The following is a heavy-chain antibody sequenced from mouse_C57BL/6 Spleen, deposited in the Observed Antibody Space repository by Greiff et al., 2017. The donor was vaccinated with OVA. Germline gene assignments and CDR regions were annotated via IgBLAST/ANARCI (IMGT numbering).Heavy chain of an antibody. CDR2: IDPNSGGT. V-gene: IGHV1-72*01. Sequence: QVHVKQPGAELVKPGASVKLSCKASGYTFTSYWMHWVKQRPGRGLEWIGRIDPNSGGTKYNEKFKSKATLTIDKPSRTAYMQLSSLTSEDSAVYYWARGCNDRDYYAMDYWGQGTSVTVSS. D-gene: IGHD2-1*01. J-gene: IGHJ4*01. CDR3: ARGCNDRDYYAMDY. CDR1: GYTFTSYW.